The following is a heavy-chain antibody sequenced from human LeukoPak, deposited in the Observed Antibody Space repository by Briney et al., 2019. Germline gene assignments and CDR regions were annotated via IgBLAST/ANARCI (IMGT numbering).Heavy chain of an antibody. CDR1: GYSFTSYW. V-gene: IGHV5-10-1*01. Sequence: GESLKISCKGSGYSFTSYWISWVRQMPGKGLEWMGRIDPSDSYTNYSPSFQGHVTISADKSISTAYLQWSSLKASDTAMYYCARHLAAADSFDYWGQGTLVTVSS. CDR3: ARHLAAADSFDY. J-gene: IGHJ4*02. CDR2: IDPSDSYT. D-gene: IGHD6-13*01.